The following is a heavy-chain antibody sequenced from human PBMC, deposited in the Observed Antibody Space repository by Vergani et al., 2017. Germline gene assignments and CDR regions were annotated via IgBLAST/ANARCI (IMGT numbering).Heavy chain of an antibody. V-gene: IGHV3-21*01. Sequence: EVQLVESGGGLVKPGGSLRLSCAASGFTFSSYSMNWVRQAPGKGLEWVSSISSSSSYIYYADSVKGRFTISRDNAKNSLYLQMNSLRAEDTAVYYCARGCGSTSPGHYYYYMDVWGKGTTVTVSS. J-gene: IGHJ6*03. D-gene: IGHD2-2*01. CDR3: ARGCGSTSPGHYYYYMDV. CDR1: GFTFSSYS. CDR2: ISSSSSYI.